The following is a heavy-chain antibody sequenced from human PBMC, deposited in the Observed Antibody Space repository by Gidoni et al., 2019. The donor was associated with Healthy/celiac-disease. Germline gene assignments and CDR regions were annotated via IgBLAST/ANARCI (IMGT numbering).Heavy chain of an antibody. Sequence: QRQLQESGPGRVKPSETRALSGTGAGGSISSSSYYWGWSRQPPGKGLEWIGSIYYSGSTYSHPSLSSRVTISVDTPKNQFSLTLSSVTAADTAVYYCARTSGDEFFDPWGQGTLVTVSS. CDR2: IYYSGST. V-gene: IGHV4-39*01. CDR3: ARTSGDEFFDP. CDR1: GGSISSSSYY. D-gene: IGHD4-17*01. J-gene: IGHJ5*02.